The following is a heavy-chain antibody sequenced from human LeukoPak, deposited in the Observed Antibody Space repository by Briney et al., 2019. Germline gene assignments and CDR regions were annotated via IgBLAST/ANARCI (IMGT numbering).Heavy chain of an antibody. CDR3: ASWSPSSSSGFDY. J-gene: IGHJ4*02. Sequence: SQTLSLTCTVSGGSISNGGYYWSWIRQHPGKGLEWIGYIYYSGSTYYNPSLKSRVTISVDTSKTQFSLKLSSVTAADPAVYYCASWSPSSSSGFDYWGQGTLVTVSS. CDR1: GGSISNGGYY. D-gene: IGHD6-6*01. V-gene: IGHV4-31*03. CDR2: IYYSGST.